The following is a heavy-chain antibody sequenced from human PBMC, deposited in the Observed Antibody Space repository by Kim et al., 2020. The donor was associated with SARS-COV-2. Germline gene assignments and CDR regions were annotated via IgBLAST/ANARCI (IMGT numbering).Heavy chain of an antibody. CDR3: ARAWGTGGIYYYYGMDV. D-gene: IGHD1-1*01. Sequence: SETLSLTSTVSGGSISSSSYYWGWIRQPPGKGLEWIGSIYYSGSTYYNPSLKSRVTISVDTSKNQFSLKLSSVTAADTAVYYCARAWGTGGIYYYYGMDVWGQGTTVTVSS. J-gene: IGHJ6*02. CDR1: GGSISSSSYY. CDR2: IYYSGST. V-gene: IGHV4-39*07.